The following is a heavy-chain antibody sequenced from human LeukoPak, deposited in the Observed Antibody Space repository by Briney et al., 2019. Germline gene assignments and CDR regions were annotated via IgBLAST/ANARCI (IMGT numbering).Heavy chain of an antibody. J-gene: IGHJ4*02. Sequence: GGSLRLSCAASGFTFTSYAMSWVRQAPGKGLEWVSAISGSGGSTYYADSVKGRFTISRDNSKNTLYLQMNSLRAEDTAVYYCAKIYGDYRSFYFDYWGQGTLVTVSS. CDR3: AKIYGDYRSFYFDY. V-gene: IGHV3-23*01. D-gene: IGHD4-17*01. CDR2: ISGSGGST. CDR1: GFTFTSYA.